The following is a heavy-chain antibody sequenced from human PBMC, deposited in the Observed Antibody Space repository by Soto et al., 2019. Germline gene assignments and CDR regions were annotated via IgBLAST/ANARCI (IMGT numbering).Heavy chain of an antibody. CDR2: IYYSGAT. V-gene: IGHV4-31*03. Sequence: QVQLQESGPGLVKPSQTLSLTCTVSGGSISSGGYYWSWIRQHPGKGLEWIGYIYYSGATYYNPSIKGRVTISVDTSKNQFSLELSSVTAADTAVYYCARGGLGYCSGGSCYSAELSRYYYGMDVWGQGTTVTVSS. J-gene: IGHJ6*02. CDR3: ARGGLGYCSGGSCYSAELSRYYYGMDV. CDR1: GGSISSGGYY. D-gene: IGHD2-15*01.